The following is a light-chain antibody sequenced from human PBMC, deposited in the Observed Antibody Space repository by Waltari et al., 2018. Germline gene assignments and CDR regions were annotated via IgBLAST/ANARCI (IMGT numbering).Light chain of an antibody. V-gene: IGKV3-20*01. CDR3: QQYGSSPWT. Sequence: EIVLTQSPGTLSLSPGERATLSCGASQSVSSSYLAWYQQKPGQAPRLLIYAASSRATGIPDRSSGSGSGTDFTLTISRLEPEDFAVYYCQQYGSSPWTFGQGTKVEIK. CDR2: AAS. CDR1: QSVSSSY. J-gene: IGKJ1*01.